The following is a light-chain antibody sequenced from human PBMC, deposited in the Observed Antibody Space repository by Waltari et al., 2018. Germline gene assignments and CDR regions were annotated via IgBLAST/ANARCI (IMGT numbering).Light chain of an antibody. Sequence: QLVVTQSPSASAPLGASVKLTCTLSSGHSSNIVAWLQQRPEKGPRYLMKVNRDGSHIKGDDIPDRVSGSSSGAERYLTISSLQPDDEADYYCQTGGHGTWVFGGWTTLTVL. J-gene: IGLJ3*02. V-gene: IGLV4-69*01. CDR2: VNRDGSH. CDR3: QTGGHGTWV. CDR1: SGHSSNI.